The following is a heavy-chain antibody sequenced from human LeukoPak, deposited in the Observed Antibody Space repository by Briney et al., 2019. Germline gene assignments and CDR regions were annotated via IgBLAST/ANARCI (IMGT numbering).Heavy chain of an antibody. CDR1: GFTFADYA. CDR2: IRSKTYGGTT. Sequence: PGGSLRLSCTTSGFTFADYAMSWVRQAPGKGLEWVGFIRSKTYGGTTEYAASVKGRFTISRDDSKNKVYLQMNSLRAEDTAVYYCAKDSWEVGATSEIDYWGQGTLVTVSS. D-gene: IGHD1-26*01. V-gene: IGHV3-49*04. CDR3: AKDSWEVGATSEIDY. J-gene: IGHJ4*02.